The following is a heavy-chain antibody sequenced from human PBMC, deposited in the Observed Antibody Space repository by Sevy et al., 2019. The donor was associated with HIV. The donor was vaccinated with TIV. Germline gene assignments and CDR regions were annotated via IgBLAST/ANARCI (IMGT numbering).Heavy chain of an antibody. CDR1: GYTFTSYR. Sequence: ASVKVSCKVSGYTFTSYRITWGRQAPGQGLESMGWISPHNGDTKYAQKFQGRVTMITDTSTNTAYMELRSLGSDDTAIYYCARAYCSGGRCYSLAYWGQGTLVTVSS. CDR3: ARAYCSGGRCYSLAY. V-gene: IGHV1-18*01. J-gene: IGHJ4*02. D-gene: IGHD2-15*01. CDR2: ISPHNGDT.